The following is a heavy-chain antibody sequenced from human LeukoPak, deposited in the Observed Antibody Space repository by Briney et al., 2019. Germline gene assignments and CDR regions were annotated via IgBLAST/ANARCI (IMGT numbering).Heavy chain of an antibody. CDR3: AKDGDIVVVPAAPFDY. D-gene: IGHD2-2*01. CDR2: ISGSGGST. J-gene: IGHJ4*02. CDR1: GFTFRSYA. V-gene: IGHV3-23*01. Sequence: GGSLSLSCAASGFTFRSYAMSWVRQAPGKGLEWVSAISGSGGSTYYADSVKGRFTISRDNSKNTLYLQMNSLRAEDTAVYYCAKDGDIVVVPAAPFDYWGQGTLVTVSS.